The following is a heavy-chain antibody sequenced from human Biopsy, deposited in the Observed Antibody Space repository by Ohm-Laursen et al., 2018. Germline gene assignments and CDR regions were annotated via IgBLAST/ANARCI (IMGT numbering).Heavy chain of an antibody. J-gene: IGHJ6*02. CDR3: ARALDYYDPYYYYAMDV. V-gene: IGHV4-34*01. CDR1: GGSFSGYY. CDR2: INHRGSA. D-gene: IGHD3-16*01. Sequence: GTLSLTCAVYGGSFSGYYWNWIRQPPGKGLEWIGEINHRGSASYNPSLKSRITVLVDTSKNQFSLKLRSVSAADTAVYFCARALDYYDPYYYYAMDVWGQGTSVTVSS.